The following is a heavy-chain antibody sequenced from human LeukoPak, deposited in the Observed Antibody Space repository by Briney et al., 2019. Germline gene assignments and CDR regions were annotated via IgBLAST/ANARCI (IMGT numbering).Heavy chain of an antibody. CDR2: IYSGGNT. Sequence: GGSLRLSCAASGFPISTNYMSWVRQAPGKGPEWVSIIYSGGNTFYADSVKGRFTISRDSSKNTLFLQMISLRAEDTAVYYCAKVIREVDMSHDYWGQGALVTVSS. CDR3: AKVIREVDMSHDY. J-gene: IGHJ4*02. V-gene: IGHV3-53*01. D-gene: IGHD5-24*01. CDR1: GFPISTNY.